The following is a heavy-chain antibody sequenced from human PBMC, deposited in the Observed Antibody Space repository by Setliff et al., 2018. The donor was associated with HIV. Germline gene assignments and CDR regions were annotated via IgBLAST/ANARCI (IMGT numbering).Heavy chain of an antibody. CDR1: GYSISSGYY. CDR2: IYHSGSS. Sequence: SETLSLTCAVSGYSISSGYYWGWIQQPPGKGLEWIGNIYHSGSSYSNPSLRSRITLSIDTSKNHFSLKLRSLTAADTAVYYCARRWGDILTGPDAFDIWGQGTMVTVSS. V-gene: IGHV4-38-2*01. J-gene: IGHJ3*02. D-gene: IGHD3-9*01. CDR3: ARRWGDILTGPDAFDI.